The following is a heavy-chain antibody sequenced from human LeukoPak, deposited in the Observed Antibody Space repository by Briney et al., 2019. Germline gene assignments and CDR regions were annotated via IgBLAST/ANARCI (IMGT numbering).Heavy chain of an antibody. D-gene: IGHD2-8*01. J-gene: IGHJ4*02. CDR3: AREGVGLDY. Sequence: GGPLSFSFAASGFTFSNPAMGWVAQAPGKGLEWVSTLSGSGITTYYADSVKGRFTISRDNAKNSLYLEMNSLRAEDTAVYYCAREGVGLDYWGQGTLVTVSS. V-gene: IGHV3-23*01. CDR1: GFTFSNPA. CDR2: LSGSGITT.